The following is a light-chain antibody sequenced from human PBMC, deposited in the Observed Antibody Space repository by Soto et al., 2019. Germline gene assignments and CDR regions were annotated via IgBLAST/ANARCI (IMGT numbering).Light chain of an antibody. J-gene: IGLJ1*01. CDR1: NSNIGSHT. CDR3: AEWDDNLNSFYL. Sequence: QSVLTLPPSASGTPGQRVTMSCSGGNSNIGSHTVNWYQHLPVTAPTLLILSNNQRPSGVPARFSGPQSGTSASLAISGLQSGDDGDYCCAEWDDNLNSFYLYGIGTNVTV. CDR2: SNN. V-gene: IGLV1-44*01.